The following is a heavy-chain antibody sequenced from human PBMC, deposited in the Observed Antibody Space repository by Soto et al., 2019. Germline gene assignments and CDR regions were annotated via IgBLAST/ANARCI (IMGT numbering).Heavy chain of an antibody. J-gene: IGHJ3*02. V-gene: IGHV1-69*13. Sequence: SVKVSCKASGGTFSSYAISWVRQAPGQGLEWMGGIIPIFGTANYAQKFQGRVTITADESTSTAYMELSSLRSEDTAVYYCARGAYDSYLTPAWDAFDIWGQGTMVTVSS. CDR3: ARGAYDSYLTPAWDAFDI. D-gene: IGHD3-22*01. CDR2: IIPIFGTA. CDR1: GGTFSSYA.